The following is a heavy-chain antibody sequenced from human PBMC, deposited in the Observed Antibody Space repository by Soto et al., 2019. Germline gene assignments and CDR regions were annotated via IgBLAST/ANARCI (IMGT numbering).Heavy chain of an antibody. CDR3: ARDRGGGSGCHWSDP. J-gene: IGHJ5*02. V-gene: IGHV3-33*01. CDR2: IWYDGSNK. Sequence: QVQLVESGGGVVQPGRSLRLSCAASGFTFSSYGMHWVRQAPGKGLEWVAVIWYDGSNKYYADSVKGRFTISRDNSKNTLYGAMNSLRDNETAGCSCARDRGGGSGCHWSDPWGQGTPVTVCS. D-gene: IGHD2-15*01. CDR1: GFTFSSYG.